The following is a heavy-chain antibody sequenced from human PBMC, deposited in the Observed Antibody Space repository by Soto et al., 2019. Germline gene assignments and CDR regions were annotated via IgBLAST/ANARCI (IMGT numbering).Heavy chain of an antibody. CDR1: GGTFTNYT. CDR3: AIDIGLRYFDWPFEY. Sequence: QVQLVQSGAEVKKPGSSVKVSCKASGGTFTNYTISWVQQAPGQGLEWMGGIIPMFGTTNHAQKFQGRVTINANKSTTTAHMELSSLRSEDTAVYYCAIDIGLRYFDWPFEYWGQGTLVTVSS. CDR2: IIPMFGTT. D-gene: IGHD3-9*01. J-gene: IGHJ4*02. V-gene: IGHV1-69*06.